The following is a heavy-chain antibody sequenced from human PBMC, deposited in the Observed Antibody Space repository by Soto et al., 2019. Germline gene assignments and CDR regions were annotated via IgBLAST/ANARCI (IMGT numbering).Heavy chain of an antibody. CDR1: GGSISSSSYY. CDR3: ARHEGYCSSTSFTPPFYX. J-gene: IGHJ5*02. V-gene: IGHV4-39*01. D-gene: IGHD2-2*01. CDR2: IYYSGST. Sequence: SDTLSLTCTVSGGSISSSSYYWGWIRQPPGKGLEWIGSIYYSGSTSYNPSLKSRVTISVDTYKNQFSLKLSSVTAADTAVYYCARHEGYCSSTSFTPPFYXWGQGTLVTVSX.